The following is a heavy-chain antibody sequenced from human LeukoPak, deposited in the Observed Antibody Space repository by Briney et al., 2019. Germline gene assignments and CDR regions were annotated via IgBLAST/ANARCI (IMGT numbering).Heavy chain of an antibody. CDR1: GFTFSSYA. CDR3: AKDLRYYGSGSYQFDY. V-gene: IGHV3-23*01. D-gene: IGHD3-10*01. Sequence: GGSLRLSCAASGFTFSSYAMSWVRQAPGKGLEWVSAISGSGGSTYYADSVKGRFTISRDNSKNTLYLQMNGLRAEDTAVYYCAKDLRYYGSGSYQFDYWGQGTLVTVSS. J-gene: IGHJ4*02. CDR2: ISGSGGST.